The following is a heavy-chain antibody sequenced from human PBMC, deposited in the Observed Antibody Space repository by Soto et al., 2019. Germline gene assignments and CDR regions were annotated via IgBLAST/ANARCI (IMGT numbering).Heavy chain of an antibody. CDR3: ARYESSGPAVW. CDR1: GITFSNFW. J-gene: IGHJ4*02. CDR2: IKGDGILK. Sequence: PGGSLRLSCAASGITFSNFWMTWVRQAPGKGLEWVANIKGDGILKYYLDSVKGRFIISRDNAKNSLHLQMNSLRDEDTAVYYCARYESSGPAVWWGQGTLVTVSS. D-gene: IGHD3-22*01. V-gene: IGHV3-7*01.